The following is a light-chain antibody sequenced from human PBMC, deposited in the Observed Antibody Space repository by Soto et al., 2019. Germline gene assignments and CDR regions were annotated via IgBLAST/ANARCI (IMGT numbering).Light chain of an antibody. CDR3: SSYGGSNSLYV. CDR1: SSDVGGYNY. J-gene: IGLJ1*01. CDR2: EVS. V-gene: IGLV2-8*01. Sequence: QSALTQPPSASGSPGQSVTISCTGTSSDVGGYNYVSWYQQHPGKAPKLMIYEVSKRPSGVPDRFSGSKSGNTASLTVSGLQAEDEADYYCSSYGGSNSLYVFGTGTQLTVL.